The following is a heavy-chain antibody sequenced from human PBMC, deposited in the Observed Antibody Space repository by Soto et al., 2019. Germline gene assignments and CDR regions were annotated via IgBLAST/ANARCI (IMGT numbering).Heavy chain of an antibody. V-gene: IGHV4-39*01. CDR3: ARHPLVPPAENYFDY. J-gene: IGHJ4*02. Sequence: QLQLQESGPGLVKPSETLSLTCTVSGGSISSSSYYWGWIRQPPGKGLEWIGSIYYSGSTYYNLSLKSRVTISVDTSKNQFSLKLSSVTAADTAVYYCARHPLVPPAENYFDYWGQGTLVTVSS. D-gene: IGHD3-3*02. CDR1: GGSISSSSYY. CDR2: IYYSGST.